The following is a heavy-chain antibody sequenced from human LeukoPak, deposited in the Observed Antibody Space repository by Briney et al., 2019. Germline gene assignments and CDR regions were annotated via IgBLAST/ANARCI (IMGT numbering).Heavy chain of an antibody. CDR2: MNPNSGNT. V-gene: IGHV1-8*03. D-gene: IGHD4-11*01. CDR1: GYTFSNYG. J-gene: IGHJ6*03. Sequence: ASVKVSCKTSGYTFSNYGISWVRQATGQGLEWMGWMNPNSGNTGYAQKFQGRVTITRNTSISTAYMELSSLRSEDTAVYYCARGIHDYSNSTYYYCMDVWGKGTTVTVSS. CDR3: ARGIHDYSNSTYYYCMDV.